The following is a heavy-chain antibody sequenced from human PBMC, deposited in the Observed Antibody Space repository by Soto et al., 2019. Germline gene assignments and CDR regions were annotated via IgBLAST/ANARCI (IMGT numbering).Heavy chain of an antibody. CDR1: GYTFTSYG. CDR2: ISAYNGST. D-gene: IGHD2-8*02. V-gene: IGHV1-18*01. Sequence: ASVKVSCKASGYTFTSYGISWVRQAPGQGLEWMGWISAYNGSTNYAQKLQGRVTMTTDTSTSTAYMELRSLRSDDTAVYYCARDLPVLRGYYYYGVDVWGQGTTVTVSS. J-gene: IGHJ6*02. CDR3: ARDLPVLRGYYYYGVDV.